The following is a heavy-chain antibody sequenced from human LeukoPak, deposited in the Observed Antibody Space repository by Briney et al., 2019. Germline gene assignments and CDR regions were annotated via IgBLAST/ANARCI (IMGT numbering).Heavy chain of an antibody. CDR1: GFTFSSYA. V-gene: IGHV3-23*01. Sequence: GGSLRLSCAASGFTFSSYAMSWVRQAPGKGLEWVSAISGSGGSTYYADSVKGRFTISRDNSKNTLYLQMNSLRAEDTAVYYCAKDRTITIFGVVTLGYFDYWGQGTLVTVSS. D-gene: IGHD3-3*01. J-gene: IGHJ4*02. CDR3: AKDRTITIFGVVTLGYFDY. CDR2: ISGSGGST.